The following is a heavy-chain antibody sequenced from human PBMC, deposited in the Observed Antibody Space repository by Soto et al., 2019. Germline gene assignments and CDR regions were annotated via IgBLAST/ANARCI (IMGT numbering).Heavy chain of an antibody. Sequence: QVYLVESGGGLVKPGGSLRLSCEASVFTFSDYYMTWFRQSAGKGLEWVAHIGSSGSTINHADSVKGRFTISRDNAKNSLYLQMNSLRDDDTAVYYCARAGCSDWSLDFWGQGTLVTVSP. V-gene: IGHV3-11*01. D-gene: IGHD6-19*01. CDR2: IGSSGSTI. CDR1: VFTFSDYY. CDR3: ARAGCSDWSLDF. J-gene: IGHJ4*02.